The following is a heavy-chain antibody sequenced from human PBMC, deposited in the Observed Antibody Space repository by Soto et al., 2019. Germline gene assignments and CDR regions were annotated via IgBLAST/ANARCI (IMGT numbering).Heavy chain of an antibody. CDR1: GYSFTSYW. J-gene: IGHJ3*02. CDR2: IDPSDSYT. CDR3: ARHHPSALLWLGGSAIDI. V-gene: IGHV5-10-1*01. Sequence: PGESLKISCKGSGYSFTSYWISWVRQMPGKGLEWMGRIDPSDSYTNYSPSFQGHVTISADKSISTAYLQWSSLKASDTAMYYCARHHPSALLWLGGSAIDIWGQGTMVTVSS. D-gene: IGHD3-10*01.